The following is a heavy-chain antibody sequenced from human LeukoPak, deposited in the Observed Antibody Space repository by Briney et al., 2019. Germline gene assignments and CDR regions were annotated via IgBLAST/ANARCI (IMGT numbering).Heavy chain of an antibody. CDR2: VLHSGST. CDR1: GGSISIDYW. CDR3: ARLAGATFDY. D-gene: IGHD1-26*01. J-gene: IGHJ4*02. Sequence: SETLSLTCAVSGGSISIDYWWSWVRQAPGKGLEWIGEVLHSGSTTYNPSLKSRVTISVDTSKNQFSLKLSSVTAADTAVYYCARLAGATFDYWGQGTLVTVSS. V-gene: IGHV4-4*02.